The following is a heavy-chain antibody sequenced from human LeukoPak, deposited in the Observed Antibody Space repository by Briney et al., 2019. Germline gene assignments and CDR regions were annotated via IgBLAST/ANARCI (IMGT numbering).Heavy chain of an antibody. CDR3: AKVVRPAMVPWYYYYYGMDV. J-gene: IGHJ6*02. D-gene: IGHD5-18*01. Sequence: GGSLRLPCAASGFTFSSYGMHWVRQAPGKGLEWVAVISYDGSNKYYADSVKGRFTISRDNSKNTLYLQMNSLRAEDTAVYYRAKVVRPAMVPWYYYYYGMDVWGQGTTVTVSS. CDR2: ISYDGSNK. CDR1: GFTFSSYG. V-gene: IGHV3-30*18.